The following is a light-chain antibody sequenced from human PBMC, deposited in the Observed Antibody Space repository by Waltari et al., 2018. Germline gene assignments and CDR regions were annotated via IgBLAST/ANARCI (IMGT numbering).Light chain of an antibody. V-gene: IGKV3-15*01. CDR1: QSVSNN. Sequence: ETVMIQSPATLSVSPGETVTLSCRASQSVSNNLAWYQQTPGQPPRLLIYDAFSWGNAIPGRFGGSGSGTDFALTITPLQSEDVGVYYCQQYHEWPYTFGQGTKLEI. CDR3: QQYHEWPYT. CDR2: DAF. J-gene: IGKJ2*01.